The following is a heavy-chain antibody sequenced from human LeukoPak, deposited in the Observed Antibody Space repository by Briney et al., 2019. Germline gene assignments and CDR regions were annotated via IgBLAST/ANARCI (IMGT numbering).Heavy chain of an antibody. J-gene: IGHJ3*02. CDR3: ASGVPEKIAGTADASDN. D-gene: IGHD6-13*01. Sequence: GASVKLSCKASGYTVTSYGISWVRQAPGQGLEWREWISAYNGNTNYAQKLQGRVTMTTDTSTSTAYMELRSLRSDDTAVKCRASGVPEKIAGTADASDNSGQGKLVTVSS. V-gene: IGHV1-18*01. CDR2: ISAYNGNT. CDR1: GYTVTSYG.